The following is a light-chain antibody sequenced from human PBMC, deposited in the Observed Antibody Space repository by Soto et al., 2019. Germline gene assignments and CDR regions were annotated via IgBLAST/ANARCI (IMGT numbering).Light chain of an antibody. CDR3: SSYTSSSTPLV. V-gene: IGLV2-14*01. CDR1: SSDVGGYNY. Sequence: QSVLTQPASVSGSPGRSITISCTGTSSDVGGYNYVSWYQQHPGKAPKLMIYEVSNRPSGVSNRFSGSKSGNTASLTISGLQAEDEADYYCSSYTSSSTPLVFGTGTKLTVL. J-gene: IGLJ1*01. CDR2: EVS.